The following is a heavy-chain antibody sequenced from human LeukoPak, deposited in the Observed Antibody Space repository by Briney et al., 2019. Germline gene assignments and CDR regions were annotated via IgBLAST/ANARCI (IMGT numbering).Heavy chain of an antibody. D-gene: IGHD3-10*01. V-gene: IGHV1-46*01. J-gene: IGHJ4*02. CDR3: AIGSGSYYTLDY. CDR2: INPSGGST. CDR1: GYTFTSYY. Sequence: ASVKVSCKASGYTFTSYYMHWVRLAPGQGLEWMGIINPSGGSTSYAQKFQGRVTMTRDMSTSTAYMELSSLRSEDTAVYYCAIGSGSYYTLDYWGQGTLVTVSS.